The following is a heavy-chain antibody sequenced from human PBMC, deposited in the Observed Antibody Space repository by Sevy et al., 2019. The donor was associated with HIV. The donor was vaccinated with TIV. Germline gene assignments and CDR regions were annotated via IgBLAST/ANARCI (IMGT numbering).Heavy chain of an antibody. CDR1: GFSLSTGGVS. D-gene: IGHD2-15*01. Sequence: SGPTLVNPTQTLTLTCTFSGFSLSTGGVSVGWIRQPQGKALEWLELIYWEDDKRYSPSLKNRLTITKDTSKNQVVLTMTNMDPVDTATYYCAHRFDDCSGGNCYRWFDPWGQGILVTVSS. J-gene: IGHJ5*02. CDR3: AHRFDDCSGGNCYRWFDP. V-gene: IGHV2-5*02. CDR2: IYWEDDK.